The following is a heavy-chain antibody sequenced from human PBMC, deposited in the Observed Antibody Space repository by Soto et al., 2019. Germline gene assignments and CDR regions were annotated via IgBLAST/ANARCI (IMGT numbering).Heavy chain of an antibody. CDR3: ARSLWFGELH. D-gene: IGHD3-10*01. V-gene: IGHV2-5*02. J-gene: IGHJ4*02. CDR1: GFSLSTTGVG. Sequence: QITLKESGPTLVKPTQTLTLTCSFSGFSLSTTGVGVGWIRQSPGKALEWLAIIYWDNDKRYSPSLKSRVTITKDTSKNQVVLTVTNMDPVDTGTYEWARSLWFGELHWGQGALVTVSS. CDR2: IYWDNDK.